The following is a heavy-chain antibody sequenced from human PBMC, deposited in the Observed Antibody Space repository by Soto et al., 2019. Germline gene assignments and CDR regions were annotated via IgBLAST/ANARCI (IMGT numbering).Heavy chain of an antibody. CDR2: INAGNGNT. CDR3: ARDLIVVVPAAMLGY. CDR1: GYTFTSYA. J-gene: IGHJ4*02. V-gene: IGHV1-3*01. Sequence: ASVKVSCKASGYTFTSYAMHWVRQAPGQRLEWMGWINAGNGNTKYSQKFQGRVTITRDTSASTAYMELSSLRSEDTAVYYCARDLIVVVPAAMLGYWGQGTLVTVSS. D-gene: IGHD2-2*01.